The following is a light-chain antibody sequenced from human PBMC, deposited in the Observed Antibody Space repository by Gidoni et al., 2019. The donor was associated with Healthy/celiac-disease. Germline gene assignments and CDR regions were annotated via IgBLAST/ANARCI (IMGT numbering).Light chain of an antibody. V-gene: IGKV1-5*03. CDR1: QSISSW. J-gene: IGKJ2*01. Sequence: DIQMTQSPSTLSASVGDRDTITCRASQSISSWLAWYQQKPGKAPKLLIYKASSLESGVPSRFSGSGSGTEFTLTISSLQPDDFATYYCQQYNSDSPYTFGQGTKLEIK. CDR3: QQYNSDSPYT. CDR2: KAS.